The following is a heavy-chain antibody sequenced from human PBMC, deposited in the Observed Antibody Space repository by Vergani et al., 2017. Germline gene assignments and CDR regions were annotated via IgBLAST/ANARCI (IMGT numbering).Heavy chain of an antibody. D-gene: IGHD4/OR15-4a*01. J-gene: IGHJ6*03. Sequence: QVQLQESGPGLVKPSQTLSLTCTVSGSSISSGSYYWSWIRQPAGKGLEWIGCIYTSGSTNYNPSLKSRVTISVETSKNQFSLKLSSVTAADTAVYYCARALTGYYYYMDVWGKGTTVTVSS. CDR2: IYTSGST. CDR1: GSSISSGSYY. CDR3: ARALTGYYYYMDV. V-gene: IGHV4-61*02.